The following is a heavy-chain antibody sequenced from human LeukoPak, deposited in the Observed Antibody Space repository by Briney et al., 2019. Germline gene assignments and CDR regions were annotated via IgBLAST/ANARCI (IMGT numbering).Heavy chain of an antibody. D-gene: IGHD1-7*01. CDR1: GGSISSGGYY. CDR3: ARVRTTGPHNWFDP. Sequence: SETLSLTCTVSGGSISSGGYYWSWIRQPPGKGLEWIGYIYHSGSTYYNPSLKSRVTISVDRSKNQFSLKLSSVTAADTAVYYCARVRTTGPHNWFDPWGQGTLVTVSS. V-gene: IGHV4-30-2*01. CDR2: IYHSGST. J-gene: IGHJ5*02.